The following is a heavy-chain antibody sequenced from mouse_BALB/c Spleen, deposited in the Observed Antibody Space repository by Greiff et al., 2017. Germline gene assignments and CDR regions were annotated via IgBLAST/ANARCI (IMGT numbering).Heavy chain of an antibody. D-gene: IGHD1-2*01. CDR1: GFSFTGYY. V-gene: IGHV1-26*01. CDR3: AEPTTATYYAMDD. Sequence: EVQLQQSGPELVKPGASVKISCKASGFSFTGYYMHWVKQSHVKSLEWIGRINPYNGATSYNQNFKDKASLTVEKSSSTAYMELHSLTSEDSAVYFCAEPTTATYYAMDDWGEGTSVTVSS. J-gene: IGHJ4*01. CDR2: INPYNGAT.